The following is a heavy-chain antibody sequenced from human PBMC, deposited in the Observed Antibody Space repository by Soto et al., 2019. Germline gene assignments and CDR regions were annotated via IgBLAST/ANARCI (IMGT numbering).Heavy chain of an antibody. CDR2: TRNKANSYTT. CDR3: ARGRYCSGGSCYFSDGEFDY. Sequence: GGSLRLSCAASGFTFSDHYMDWVRQAPGKGLEWVGRTRNKANSYTTEYAASVKGRFTISRDDSKNSLYLQMNSLKTEDTAVYYCARGRYCSGGSCYFSDGEFDYWGQGTLVTVSS. CDR1: GFTFSDHY. J-gene: IGHJ4*02. V-gene: IGHV3-72*01. D-gene: IGHD2-15*01.